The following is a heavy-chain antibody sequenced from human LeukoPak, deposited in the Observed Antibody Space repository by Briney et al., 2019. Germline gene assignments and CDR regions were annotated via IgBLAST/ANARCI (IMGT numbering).Heavy chain of an antibody. J-gene: IGHJ4*02. CDR3: ATGVTAAGNGRGLDY. Sequence: GGSLRLSCAASGFTFSSYWMHWVRQAPGEGLVWVPRINSDESRTHYADSVKGRFTIFRDNARNTLHLQMNSLRAEDTAVYYCATGVTAAGNGRGLDYWGQGTLVTVSS. V-gene: IGHV3-74*01. CDR2: INSDESRT. D-gene: IGHD6-13*01. CDR1: GFTFSSYW.